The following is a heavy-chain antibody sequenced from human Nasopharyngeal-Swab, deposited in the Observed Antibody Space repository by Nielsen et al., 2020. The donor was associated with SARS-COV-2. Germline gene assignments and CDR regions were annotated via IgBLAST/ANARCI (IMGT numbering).Heavy chain of an antibody. D-gene: IGHD6-19*01. V-gene: IGHV4-34*01. Sequence: SETLSLTCAVYGGSFSGYYWSWIRQPPGKGLEWIGEINHSGSTNYNPSLKSRVTISVDTSKNQFSLKLSSVTAADTAVYYCARTQIKAVAGTAASIDYWGQGTLATVSS. J-gene: IGHJ4*02. CDR3: ARTQIKAVAGTAASIDY. CDR1: GGSFSGYY. CDR2: INHSGST.